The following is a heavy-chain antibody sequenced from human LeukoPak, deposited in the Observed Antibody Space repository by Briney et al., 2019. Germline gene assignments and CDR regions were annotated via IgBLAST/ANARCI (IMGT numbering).Heavy chain of an antibody. CDR1: GFIFSDHY. V-gene: IGHV3-72*01. D-gene: IGHD1-26*01. CDR2: TRNEANIYTT. Sequence: HPGGSLRLSCAASGFIFSDHYMDWVRQAPGKGLEWVGRTRNEANIYTTKYAVSVKGRFTISRDDSKNSLYLQMNSLKTEDTAVYYCTSPVGATTVRAFDIWGQGTMVTVSS. J-gene: IGHJ3*02. CDR3: TSPVGATTVRAFDI.